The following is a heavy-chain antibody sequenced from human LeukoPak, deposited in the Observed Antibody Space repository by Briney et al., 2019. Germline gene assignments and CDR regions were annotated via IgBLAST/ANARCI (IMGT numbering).Heavy chain of an antibody. J-gene: IGHJ6*03. CDR2: ISSSSSYI. CDR1: GFTFSSYN. D-gene: IGHD6-13*01. Sequence: GGSLRLSCAASGFTFSSYNMNWVRQAPGKGLEWVSSISSSSSYIYYADSVKGRFTISRDNAKNSLYLQMNSLRAEDTAVYYCARDSSPPFYYYYIDVWGKGTTVTVSS. V-gene: IGHV3-21*01. CDR3: ARDSSPPFYYYYIDV.